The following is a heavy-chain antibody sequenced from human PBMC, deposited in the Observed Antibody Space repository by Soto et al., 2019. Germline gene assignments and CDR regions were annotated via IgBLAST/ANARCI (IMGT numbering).Heavy chain of an antibody. CDR1: EFTFSTYA. D-gene: IGHD4-17*01. Sequence: EVQLLESGGGLVRPGGSLRLSCVGSEFTFSTYAMTWVRQAPGKGLEWVSGIGVGGGITKYADSVKGRFTISRDNSKNTLYLQMNSLRAEDTARYYCAKDPNGDYIGAFDSWGQGTLVTVSS. CDR3: AKDPNGDYIGAFDS. V-gene: IGHV3-23*01. J-gene: IGHJ4*02. CDR2: IGVGGGIT.